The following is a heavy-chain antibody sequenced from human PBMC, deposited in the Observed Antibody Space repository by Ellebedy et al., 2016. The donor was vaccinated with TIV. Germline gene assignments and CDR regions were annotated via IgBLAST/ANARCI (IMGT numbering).Heavy chain of an antibody. CDR2: IYYSGST. CDR1: GGSISSYY. V-gene: IGHV4-59*13. J-gene: IGHJ4*02. Sequence: SETLSLXXTVSGGSISSYYWSWIRQPPGKGLEWIGYIYYSGSTNYNPSLKSRVTISVDTSKNQFSLKLSSVTAADTAVYYCARVDGSYIDYWGQGTLVTVSS. CDR3: ARVDGSYIDY. D-gene: IGHD1-26*01.